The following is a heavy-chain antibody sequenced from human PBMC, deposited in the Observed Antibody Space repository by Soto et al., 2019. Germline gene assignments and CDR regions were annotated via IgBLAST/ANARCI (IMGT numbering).Heavy chain of an antibody. CDR1: GYTFTSYG. CDR3: ARGVLRFLEWLLGATDY. V-gene: IGHV1-18*01. Sequence: ASVKVSCKASGYTFTSYGISWVRQAPGQGLEWMGWISAYNGNTNYAQKLQGRVTMTTDTSTSTAYMELRSLRSDDTAVYYCARGVLRFLEWLLGATDYWGQGTLVTVSS. D-gene: IGHD3-3*01. CDR2: ISAYNGNT. J-gene: IGHJ4*02.